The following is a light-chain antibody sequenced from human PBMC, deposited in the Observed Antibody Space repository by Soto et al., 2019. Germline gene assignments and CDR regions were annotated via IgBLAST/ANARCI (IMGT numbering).Light chain of an antibody. J-gene: IGKJ2*01. CDR1: QTVSSTY. CDR2: GTS. CDR3: QLYGSSPLYS. V-gene: IGKV3-20*01. Sequence: EIVLTQSPGTLSLSPGERATLSCRTSQTVSSTYLDWYQQKRGQAPRLLIYGTSNRATAIPDRFSGSGSGTYFTLTISRLEPEDFAVYHCQLYGSSPLYSFAQGTELEIK.